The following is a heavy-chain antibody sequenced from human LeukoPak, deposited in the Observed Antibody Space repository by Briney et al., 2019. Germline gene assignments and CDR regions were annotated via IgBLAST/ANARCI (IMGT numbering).Heavy chain of an antibody. CDR3: AKGEYFDWLPIPGY. D-gene: IGHD3-9*01. V-gene: IGHV3-23*01. Sequence: PGGSLRLSCAASGFTFSSYAMSWVRQAPGKGLEWVSGISGSGGSTYYADSVKGRFTISRDNSKNTMYLQMNSLRAEDTAVYYCAKGEYFDWLPIPGYWGQGTLVTVSS. J-gene: IGHJ4*02. CDR1: GFTFSSYA. CDR2: ISGSGGST.